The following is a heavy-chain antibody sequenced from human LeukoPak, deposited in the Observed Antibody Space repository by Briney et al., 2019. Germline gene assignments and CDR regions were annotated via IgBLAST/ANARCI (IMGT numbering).Heavy chain of an antibody. CDR3: ARHPDEDDFWSGYLDY. CDR2: IYPGDSDT. J-gene: IGHJ4*02. D-gene: IGHD3-3*01. CDR1: GYSFISYW. V-gene: IGHV5-51*01. Sequence: GGSLKISCKGSGYSFISYWIGWVRQMPGKGLEWMGIIYPGDSDTRYSPSFQGQVTISADKSISTAYLRWSRLKASDTAMYYCARHPDEDDFWSGYLDYWGQGTLVTVSS.